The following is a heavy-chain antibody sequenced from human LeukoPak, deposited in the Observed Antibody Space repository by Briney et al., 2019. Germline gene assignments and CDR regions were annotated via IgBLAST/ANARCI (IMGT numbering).Heavy chain of an antibody. CDR1: GFIFSETW. J-gene: IGHJ6*02. CDR2: IKDDGGET. D-gene: IGHD6-13*01. Sequence: PGGSLRLSCSASGFIFSETWMSWVRQAPGKGLEWVAAIKDDGGETDYVDSVKGRFTIFRDNAKNSLYLQMNSLTAEDTAVYYCAAYSNWVAGDVWGQGTTVSVSS. V-gene: IGHV3-7*01. CDR3: AAYSNWVAGDV.